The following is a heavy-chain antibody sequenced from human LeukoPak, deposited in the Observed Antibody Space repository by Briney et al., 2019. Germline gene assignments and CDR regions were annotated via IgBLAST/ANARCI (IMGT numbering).Heavy chain of an antibody. J-gene: IGHJ4*02. CDR3: AVRFDY. V-gene: IGHV3-48*03. CDR1: GFTFSSYA. CDR2: ITNSGSTI. Sequence: GGSLRLSCAASGFTFSSYAMNWVRQAPGKGLEWISYITNSGSTIYYADPVKGRFTISRDNATNSLSLQMDSLRAEDTAVYYCAVRFDYWGQGTLVTVSS.